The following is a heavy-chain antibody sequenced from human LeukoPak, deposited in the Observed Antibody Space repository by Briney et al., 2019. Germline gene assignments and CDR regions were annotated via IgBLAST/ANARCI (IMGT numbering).Heavy chain of an antibody. D-gene: IGHD3-10*01. CDR2: ISASGGST. CDR3: AKDPTVLLWFGELTNPFDP. CDR1: GFTFSSSA. J-gene: IGHJ5*02. V-gene: IGHV3-23*01. Sequence: GGSLRLSCAASGFTFSSSAMSWVRQVPGKGLEWVSGISASGGSTSYADSVRGRFTISRDNSKNTLYVQMNSLRDEDTAVYYCAKDPTVLLWFGELTNPFDPWGQGTLVTVSS.